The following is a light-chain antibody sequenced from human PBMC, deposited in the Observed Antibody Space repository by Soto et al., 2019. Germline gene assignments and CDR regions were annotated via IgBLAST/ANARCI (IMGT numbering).Light chain of an antibody. CDR1: QTVSSK. J-gene: IGKJ1*01. CDR3: QQFRNWPWT. Sequence: IVLTQSPATLSSSPGERATLSCRASQTVSSKLAWYQHKPGQAPRLLIHAGSTRATGIPARISGSGSGTELTITISSLQSEDFEVYYCQQFRNWPWTFGQGTKVDIK. V-gene: IGKV3D-15*01. CDR2: AGS.